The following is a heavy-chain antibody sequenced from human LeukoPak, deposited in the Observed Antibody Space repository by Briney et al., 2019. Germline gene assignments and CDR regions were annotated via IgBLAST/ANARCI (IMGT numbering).Heavy chain of an antibody. Sequence: PSETLSLTCTVSGDSISSYYWSWIRQPPGKGLEWIGYIYYSGSTNYNPSLKSRVTISVDTSKNQFSLKLSSVTAADTAVYYCARGLLNSGLHPFDYWGQGTLVTVSS. V-gene: IGHV4-59*01. CDR3: ARGLLNSGLHPFDY. J-gene: IGHJ4*02. D-gene: IGHD5-12*01. CDR2: IYYSGST. CDR1: GDSISSYY.